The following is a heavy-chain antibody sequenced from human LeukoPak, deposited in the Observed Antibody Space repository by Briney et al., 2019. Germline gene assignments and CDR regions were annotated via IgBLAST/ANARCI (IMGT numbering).Heavy chain of an antibody. J-gene: IGHJ4*02. CDR1: GYTFNTYC. CDR2: INAFNGNT. CDR3: ARAVSLYGSGRPNYFDY. D-gene: IGHD3-10*01. V-gene: IGHV1-18*01. Sequence: ASVKVSCKASGYTFNTYCISWVRQAPGQGLEWMGWINAFNGNTNYVQKIQGRATMTTDTSTSTAYMELRSLRSDDTAVYYCARAVSLYGSGRPNYFDYWGQGTLVTVSS.